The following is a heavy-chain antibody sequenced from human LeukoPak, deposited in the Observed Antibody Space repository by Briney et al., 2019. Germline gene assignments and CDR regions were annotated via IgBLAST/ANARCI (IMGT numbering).Heavy chain of an antibody. D-gene: IGHD6-13*01. Sequence: PGGSLTLSCAASGFTFSTYCMSWVRQAPGKGLEWVANIKQDGSEKYYIDSVKGRFTISRDNAKNSLYLQMNSLRAEDTAMYYCARDSAGNGYWGQGTLVTVSS. CDR2: IKQDGSEK. CDR1: GFTFSTYC. CDR3: ARDSAGNGY. V-gene: IGHV3-7*01. J-gene: IGHJ4*02.